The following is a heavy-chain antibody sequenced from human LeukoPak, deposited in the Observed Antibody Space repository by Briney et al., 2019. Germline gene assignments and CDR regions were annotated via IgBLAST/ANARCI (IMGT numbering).Heavy chain of an antibody. V-gene: IGHV1-69*13. CDR3: ARSQECPAAMIFYYYFGMDV. D-gene: IGHD2-2*01. Sequence: ASVKVSCKASGGTFSSYAISWVRQAPGQGLEWMGGIIPIFGTANYAQKFQGRVTITADESTSTAYMELSSLRSEDTAVYYCARSQECPAAMIFYYYFGMDVWGQGTTVTVSS. J-gene: IGHJ6*02. CDR2: IIPIFGTA. CDR1: GGTFSSYA.